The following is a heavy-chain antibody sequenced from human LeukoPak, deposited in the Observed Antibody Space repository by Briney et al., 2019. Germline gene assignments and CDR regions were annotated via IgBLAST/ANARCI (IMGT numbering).Heavy chain of an antibody. D-gene: IGHD6-19*01. CDR1: GFTFSSYA. Sequence: PGGSLRLSCAASGFTFSSYAMSWVRQAPGKGLEWVSAISGSGGSTYYADSVKGRFTTSRDNSKNTPYLQMNSLRAEDTAVYYCAKETSSGWYPYFDYWGQGTLVTVSS. J-gene: IGHJ4*02. CDR3: AKETSSGWYPYFDY. V-gene: IGHV3-23*01. CDR2: ISGSGGST.